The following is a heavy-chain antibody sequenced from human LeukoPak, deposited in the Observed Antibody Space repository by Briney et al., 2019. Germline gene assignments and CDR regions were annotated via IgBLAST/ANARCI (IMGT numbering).Heavy chain of an antibody. J-gene: IGHJ4*02. CDR3: AKASVRGYSYDSFGY. Sequence: PGGSLRLSCAASGFTFSSYAMSWVRQAPGKGLEWVSAISGSGGSTYYADSVKGRFTISRDNSKNTLYLQMNSLRAEDTAVYYCAKASVRGYSYDSFGYWGQGTLVTVSS. CDR2: ISGSGGST. V-gene: IGHV3-23*01. CDR1: GFTFSSYA. D-gene: IGHD5-18*01.